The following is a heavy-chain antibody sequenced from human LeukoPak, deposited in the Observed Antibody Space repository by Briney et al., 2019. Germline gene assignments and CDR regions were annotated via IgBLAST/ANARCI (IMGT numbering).Heavy chain of an antibody. CDR3: ARGGNGWYSDY. J-gene: IGHJ4*02. D-gene: IGHD6-19*01. V-gene: IGHV4-34*01. Sequence: PSETLSLTCAVYGGSFSGYYWSWIRQPPGKGLEWIGDINHRGSTNCNPSLKSRVTISVDTSKNQLSLKLSSVTAADTAVYYCARGGNGWYSDYWGQGTLVTVSS. CDR2: INHRGST. CDR1: GGSFSGYY.